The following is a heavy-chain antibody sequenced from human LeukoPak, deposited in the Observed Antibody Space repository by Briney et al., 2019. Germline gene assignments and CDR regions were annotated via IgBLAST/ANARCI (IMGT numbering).Heavy chain of an antibody. D-gene: IGHD6-19*01. Sequence: KPGGSLRLSCAASGFTFSTYSMNWVRQAPGKGLEWVSSITSPVGRIYYADSLKGRITISRDNARSSLYLQMTSLRAEDTAVYYCATDGRSSGWYGFDYWGQGTLVTVSS. CDR3: ATDGRSSGWYGFDY. CDR1: GFTFSTYS. V-gene: IGHV3-21*01. J-gene: IGHJ4*02. CDR2: ITSPVGRI.